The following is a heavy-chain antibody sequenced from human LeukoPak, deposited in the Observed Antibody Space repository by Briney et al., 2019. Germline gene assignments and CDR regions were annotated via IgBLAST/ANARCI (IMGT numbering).Heavy chain of an antibody. J-gene: IGHJ4*02. CDR2: IRYDGSNK. D-gene: IGHD6-19*01. Sequence: PGGSLRLSCAASGFTFSSYGMHWVRQAPGKGLEWVAFIRYDGSNKYYADSVKGRFTISRDNSKNTLYLQMNSLRAEDTAVYYCARGRGVAGTGKFDYWGQGTLVTVSS. CDR1: GFTFSSYG. V-gene: IGHV3-30*02. CDR3: ARGRGVAGTGKFDY.